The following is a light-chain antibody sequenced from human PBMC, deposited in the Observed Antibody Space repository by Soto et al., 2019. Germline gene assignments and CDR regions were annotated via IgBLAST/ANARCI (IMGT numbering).Light chain of an antibody. Sequence: QSALTQSASVSGSPGQSITISCTGTSSDIGGYNYVSWYQQHPDKAPKPMIFEVSNRPSGVSNRFSGSKSGNTASLTISGLLPEDEADYYCSSYTTSSTVAFGGGTKVTVL. V-gene: IGLV2-14*01. CDR3: SSYTTSSTVA. CDR2: EVS. J-gene: IGLJ2*01. CDR1: SSDIGGYNY.